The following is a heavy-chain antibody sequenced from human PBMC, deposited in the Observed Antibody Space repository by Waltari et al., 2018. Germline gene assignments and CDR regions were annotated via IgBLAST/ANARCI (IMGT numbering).Heavy chain of an antibody. CDR1: GDSISSANYY. CDR3: ARGLGTTNFDV. CDR2: IYTTGST. D-gene: IGHD1-26*01. Sequence: QVQLQESGPGLVKPSQTLSLTCAISGDSISSANYYWSLVRQPAGKGLVWVGRIYTTGSTNYNPSLKSRVTISIDTSKSQFSLNLDSVTAADTAVNYCARGLGTTNFDVWGQGTLVTASS. J-gene: IGHJ4*02. V-gene: IGHV4-61*02.